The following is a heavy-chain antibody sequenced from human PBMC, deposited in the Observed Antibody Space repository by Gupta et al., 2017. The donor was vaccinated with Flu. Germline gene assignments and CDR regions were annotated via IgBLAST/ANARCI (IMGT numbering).Heavy chain of an antibody. D-gene: IGHD1-1*01. CDR2: SKRKSEGGTT. CDR1: AFTRSHAW. J-gene: IGHJ5*01. CDR3: TTEGTTGTKGITNGCDS. Sequence: EVPLVESGGGLVKPGGSLRLSCVASAFTRSHAWMSSVRQAPGNGQEGVGRSKRKSEGGTTDYAAPVKGRFTISRAESKKTLYLQMNSLKTEDTAVYFRTTEGTTGTKGITNGCDSWGQGTWVTVSS. V-gene: IGHV3-15*05.